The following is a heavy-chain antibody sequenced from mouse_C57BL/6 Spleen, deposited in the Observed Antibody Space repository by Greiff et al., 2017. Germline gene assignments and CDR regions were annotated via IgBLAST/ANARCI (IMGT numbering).Heavy chain of an antibody. CDR3: ASSSTARWLLREDY. CDR2: IYPGSGST. CDR1: GYTFTSYW. J-gene: IGHJ4*01. D-gene: IGHD2-3*01. V-gene: IGHV1-55*01. Sequence: QVQLQQPGAELVQPGASVKMSCKASGYTFTSYWITWVKQRPGQGLEWIGDIYPGSGSTNYNEQFTSKVTLTVDTSSIKAYMQLSSLTSEDSAVYYCASSSTARWLLREDYWGQGTSVTFSS.